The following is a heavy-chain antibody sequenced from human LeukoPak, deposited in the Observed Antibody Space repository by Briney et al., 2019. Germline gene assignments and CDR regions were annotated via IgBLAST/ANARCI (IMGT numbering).Heavy chain of an antibody. D-gene: IGHD6-13*01. Sequence: GGSLRLSCAASGFTFSAFAMTWVRQAPGKAPEWIASITGGGNSVFYAESVKGRFTYARDNSKNTLFLHMGSLRAEDTAVYCAKGAGPGKVDWFDPWGQGTQVTVSS. V-gene: IGHV3-23*01. CDR3: AKGAGPGKVDWFDP. J-gene: IGHJ5*02. CDR1: GFTFSAFA. CDR2: ITGGGNSV.